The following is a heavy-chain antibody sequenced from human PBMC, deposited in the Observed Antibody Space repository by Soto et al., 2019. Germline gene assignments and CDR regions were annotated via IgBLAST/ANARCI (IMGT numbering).Heavy chain of an antibody. J-gene: IGHJ4*02. CDR2: IYYSGST. CDR1: GGSVSSGSYY. Sequence: SETLSLTCTVSGGSVSSGSYYWSWIRQPPGKGLEWIGYIYYSGSTNYNPSLKSRVTISVDTSKNQFSLKLSSVTAADTAVYYCARGEYYFDYWGQGTLVTVSS. CDR3: ARGEYYFDY. V-gene: IGHV4-61*01.